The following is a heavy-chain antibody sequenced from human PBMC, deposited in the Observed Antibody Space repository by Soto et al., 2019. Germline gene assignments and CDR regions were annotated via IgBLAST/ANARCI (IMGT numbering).Heavy chain of an antibody. CDR1: GFTFTTYA. V-gene: IGHV3-23*01. CDR3: AKNWDTTFSSSSH. D-gene: IGHD6-6*01. J-gene: IGHJ4*02. CDR2: ISGSGGST. Sequence: EVQLLESGGGLVQPGGSLRLSCAASGFTFTTYAMTWVRRAPGKGLEWVSAISGSGGSTYYADSVKGRFTISRDSSKNTVFLQMNSLRGEDTAVYYCAKNWDTTFSSSSHWGQGTLVTVSS.